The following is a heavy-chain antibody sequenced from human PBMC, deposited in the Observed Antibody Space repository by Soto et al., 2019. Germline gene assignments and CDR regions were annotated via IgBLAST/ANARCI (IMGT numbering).Heavy chain of an antibody. J-gene: IGHJ5*02. Sequence: SETLSLTCTVSGGSISSGGYYWSWIRQHPGKGLEWIGYIYYSGSTYYNPSIKSRVTISVDTSKNQFSLKLSSVTAADTAVYYCARDRDCSGGSCYSGFDPWGQGTLVTVS. D-gene: IGHD2-15*01. CDR3: ARDRDCSGGSCYSGFDP. CDR1: GGSISSGGYY. V-gene: IGHV4-31*03. CDR2: IYYSGST.